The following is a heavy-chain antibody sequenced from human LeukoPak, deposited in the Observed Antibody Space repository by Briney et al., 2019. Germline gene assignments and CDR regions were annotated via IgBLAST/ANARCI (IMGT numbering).Heavy chain of an antibody. CDR3: ARGPPADYYYYGMDV. CDR1: GFTVSSNY. V-gene: IGHV3-53*01. Sequence: GGSLRLSCEASGFTVSSNYMSWVRQAPGKGLEWVSVVYSGGSTYYADSVKGRFTISRDNSKNTLYLQMNSLRAEDTAVYYCARGPPADYYYYGMDVWGQGTTVTVSS. CDR2: VYSGGST. J-gene: IGHJ6*02.